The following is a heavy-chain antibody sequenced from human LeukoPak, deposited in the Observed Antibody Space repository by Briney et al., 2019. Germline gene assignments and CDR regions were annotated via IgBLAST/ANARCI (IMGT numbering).Heavy chain of an antibody. V-gene: IGHV3-30-3*01. Sequence: PGGSLRLSCTASGFTFSRYALHWIRQPPGKGLEWMAAISDGAQRYHADSVKGRFTISRDNSKNTLYLQMNSLRAEDTAVYYCAKAGGSSWGTYMDVWGKGTTVTVSS. J-gene: IGHJ6*03. CDR2: ISDGAQR. D-gene: IGHD6-6*01. CDR1: GFTFSRYA. CDR3: AKAGGSSWGTYMDV.